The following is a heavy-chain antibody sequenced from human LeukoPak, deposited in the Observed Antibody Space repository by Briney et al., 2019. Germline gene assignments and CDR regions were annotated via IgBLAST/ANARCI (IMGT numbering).Heavy chain of an antibody. D-gene: IGHD3-10*01. V-gene: IGHV1-69*05. CDR1: GGTFSSYA. CDR2: IIPIFGTA. Sequence: GASVKVSCKASGGTFSSYAISWVRQAPGQGLEWMGGIIPIFGTANYAQKFQGRVTITTDESTSTAYMELSSLRSEDTAVYYCASCLWFGELGYYYMDVWGKGTTVTVSS. CDR3: ASCLWFGELGYYYMDV. J-gene: IGHJ6*03.